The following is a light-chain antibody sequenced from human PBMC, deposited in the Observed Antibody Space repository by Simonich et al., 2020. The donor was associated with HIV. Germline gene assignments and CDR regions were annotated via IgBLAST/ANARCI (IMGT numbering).Light chain of an antibody. V-gene: IGKV3-15*01. J-gene: IGKJ4*01. CDR3: QQYHLWPPLT. CDR1: QGVTNT. Sequence: EIVMTQSPATLSVSPGESAPFSCRASQGVTNTLAWYLQTPGQAPRLLIYGASPRATCIPVRFSGRGSGTQFTLTISSLQSEEFAVYYCQQYHLWPPLTFGGGTKVEIK. CDR2: GAS.